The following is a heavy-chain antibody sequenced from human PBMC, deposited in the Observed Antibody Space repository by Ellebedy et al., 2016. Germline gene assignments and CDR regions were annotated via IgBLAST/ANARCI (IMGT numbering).Heavy chain of an antibody. Sequence: GGSLRLSXAASRFTFSSYAMNWVRQAPGKGLEWVAVISHDGSNKYYADSVKGRFTISRDNSKNTLYLHMSSLRGDDTALYYCAKATILNYDAFDIWGRGTMVTVSS. CDR1: RFTFSSYA. V-gene: IGHV3-30-3*01. CDR3: AKATILNYDAFDI. CDR2: ISHDGSNK. J-gene: IGHJ3*02. D-gene: IGHD1-7*01.